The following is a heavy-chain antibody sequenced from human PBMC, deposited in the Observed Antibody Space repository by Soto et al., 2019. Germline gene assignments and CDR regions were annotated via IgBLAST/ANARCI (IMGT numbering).Heavy chain of an antibody. CDR2: LETDGSTT. CDR1: GFSLSDHW. Sequence: EVQLVESGGGLVQPGGSLRLSCAASGFSLSDHWMHWVRQAPGKGLVWVSRLETDGSTTAYADSVRGRFSISRDNAKNTLYLQMNSLRAEDTAAYYCVRDGTATMPYDYWGQGTLVTVSS. V-gene: IGHV3-74*03. CDR3: VRDGTATMPYDY. J-gene: IGHJ4*02. D-gene: IGHD1-1*01.